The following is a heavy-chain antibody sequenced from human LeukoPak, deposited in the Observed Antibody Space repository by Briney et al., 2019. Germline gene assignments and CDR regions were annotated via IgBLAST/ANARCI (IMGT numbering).Heavy chain of an antibody. Sequence: VASVKVSCKASGGTFSSYAISWVRQAPGKGLEWMGGIIPIFGTANYAQKFQGRVTITADESTSTAYMELSSLRSEDTAVYYCARGLAVALFDYWGQGTLVTVSS. CDR3: ARGLAVALFDY. D-gene: IGHD6-19*01. CDR2: IIPIFGTA. J-gene: IGHJ4*02. CDR1: GGTFSSYA. V-gene: IGHV1-69*13.